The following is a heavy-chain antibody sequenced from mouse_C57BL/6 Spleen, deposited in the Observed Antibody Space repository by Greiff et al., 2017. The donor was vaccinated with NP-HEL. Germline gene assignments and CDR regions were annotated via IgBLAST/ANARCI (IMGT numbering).Heavy chain of an antibody. V-gene: IGHV1-52*01. Sequence: VQLQQPGAELVRPGSSVKLSCKASGYTFTSYWMHWVKQRPIQGLEWIGNIDPSDSVTHYNQKFKDKATLTVDKSSSTAYMQLSSRTSEDSAVYYFARAGAMDYWGQGTSVTVSS. CDR1: GYTFTSYW. J-gene: IGHJ4*01. CDR3: ARAGAMDY. CDR2: IDPSDSVT.